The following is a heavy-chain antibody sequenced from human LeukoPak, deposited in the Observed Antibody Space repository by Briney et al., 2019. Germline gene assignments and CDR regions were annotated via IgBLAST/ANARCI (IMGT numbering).Heavy chain of an antibody. D-gene: IGHD3-10*01. CDR1: GYTLTSYD. CDR2: INPNSGGT. V-gene: IGHV1-2*02. Sequence: ASVKVSCKASGYTLTSYDISWVRQAPGQGLEWMGWINPNSGGTNYAQKFQGRVTMTRDTSISTAYMELSRLRSDDTAVYYCARDQKSYYYGSGICYYYMDVWGKGTTVTISS. CDR3: ARDQKSYYYGSGICYYYMDV. J-gene: IGHJ6*03.